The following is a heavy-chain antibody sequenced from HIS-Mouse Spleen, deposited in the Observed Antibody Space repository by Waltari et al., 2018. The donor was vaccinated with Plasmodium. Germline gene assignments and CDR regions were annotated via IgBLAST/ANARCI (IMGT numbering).Heavy chain of an antibody. CDR3: ARGGYSSSSYYFDY. J-gene: IGHJ4*02. D-gene: IGHD6-6*01. V-gene: IGHV4-59*01. Sequence: QVQLQESGPGLVKPSETLSLTCTVSGRPISSYYWRWLPQPPGKGLEWIAYIYYSGSTNYNPSLKSRVTISVDTSKNQFSLKLSSVTAADTAVFYCARGGYSSSSYYFDYWGQGTLVTVSS. CDR1: GRPISSYY. CDR2: IYYSGST.